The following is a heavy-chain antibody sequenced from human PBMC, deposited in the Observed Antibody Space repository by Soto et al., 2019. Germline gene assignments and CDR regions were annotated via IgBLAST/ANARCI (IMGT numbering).Heavy chain of an antibody. CDR1: GFTFSSYA. V-gene: IGHV3-23*01. Sequence: GGSLRLSCAASGFTFSSYAMSWVRQARGKGLERVPGISGSGGSTYHADSVKGRFPISRHNSKKRLALPMISLSAEDTPVHYCAKTCYGSGSYPRGLFDYWGQGTLVTVSS. J-gene: IGHJ4*02. D-gene: IGHD3-10*01. CDR2: ISGSGGST. CDR3: AKTCYGSGSYPRGLFDY.